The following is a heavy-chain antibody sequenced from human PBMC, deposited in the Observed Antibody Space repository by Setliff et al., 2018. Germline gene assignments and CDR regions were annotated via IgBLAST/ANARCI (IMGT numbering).Heavy chain of an antibody. CDR3: ARTSSGRYFDL. Sequence: PSETLSLTCAVSDFSVSSNYYWGWIRQPPGKGLEWIANVYYSGSTYYSPSLKSRVTMSVDTSKDQFSLNLYSVTAADTAVYYCARTSSGRYFDLWG. CDR2: VYYSGST. CDR1: DFSVSSNYY. D-gene: IGHD2-15*01. J-gene: IGHJ2*01. V-gene: IGHV4-38-2*01.